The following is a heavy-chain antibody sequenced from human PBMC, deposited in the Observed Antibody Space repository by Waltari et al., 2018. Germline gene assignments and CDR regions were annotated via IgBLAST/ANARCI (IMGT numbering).Heavy chain of an antibody. D-gene: IGHD2-15*01. CDR2: INPNSGGT. CDR1: GYTLPGYY. J-gene: IGHJ4*02. CDR3: ASLAGRSGGSSDFDY. V-gene: IGHV1-2*06. Sequence: QVQLVQSGAEVKKPGASVKVSCKASGYTLPGYYMHWVRQTPGPGLEWMGRINPNSGGTNYAQKFQGRVTMTRDTSISTAYMELSRLRSDDTAVYYCASLAGRSGGSSDFDYWGQGTLVTVSS.